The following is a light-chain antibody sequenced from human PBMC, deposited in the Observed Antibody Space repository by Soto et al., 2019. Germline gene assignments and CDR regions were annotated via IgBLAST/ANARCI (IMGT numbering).Light chain of an antibody. Sequence: QSALTQPASVSGSHGQSITLSCTGTSSDVGGYNYVSWYQQHPGKAPKLMIYEVSNRPSGVSNRFSGSKSGNTASLTISGLQAEDEADYYCSSYTSSNTVLFGEGTKLTVL. CDR2: EVS. CDR3: SSYTSSNTVL. J-gene: IGLJ2*01. CDR1: SSDVGGYNY. V-gene: IGLV2-14*01.